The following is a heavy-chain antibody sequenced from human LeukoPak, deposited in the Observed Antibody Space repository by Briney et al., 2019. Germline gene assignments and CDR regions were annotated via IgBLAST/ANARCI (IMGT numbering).Heavy chain of an antibody. J-gene: IGHJ4*02. CDR2: IYHSGST. V-gene: IGHV4-38-2*02. CDR1: GYSISSGYY. CDR3: ARLGLRFLEWLSGGYYFDY. Sequence: KASETLSLTCTVSGYSISSGYYWGWIRQPPGKGLEWIGTIYHSGSTYYNPSLKSRVTISVDTSKNQFSLRLSSVTAADTAVYYCARLGLRFLEWLSGGYYFDYWGQGTLVTVSS. D-gene: IGHD3-3*01.